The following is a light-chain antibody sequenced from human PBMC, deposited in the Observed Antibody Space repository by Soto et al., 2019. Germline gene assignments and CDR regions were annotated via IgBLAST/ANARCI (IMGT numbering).Light chain of an antibody. J-gene: IGLJ3*02. CDR2: EVS. CDR1: SSDIGTYNY. Sequence: QSALTQPASMSGSPGQSITISCIGTSSDIGTYNYVSWYQQYPGKAPKLMIYEVSTRPSGVSNRFSGSKSGNTASLTISGLQAEDEADYYCSSYTSTSTLVFGGGTQRTVL. CDR3: SSYTSTSTLV. V-gene: IGLV2-14*01.